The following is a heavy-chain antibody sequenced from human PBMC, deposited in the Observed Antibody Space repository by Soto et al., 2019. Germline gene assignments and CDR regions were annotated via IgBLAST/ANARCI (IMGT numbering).Heavy chain of an antibody. CDR3: ARGTLARMVRGVIEWFDP. Sequence: ASVKVSWKASGYTFTSYDINWVRQATGQGLEWMGWMNPNSGNTGYAQKFQGRVTMTRNTSISTAYMELSSLRSEDTAVYYCARGTLARMVRGVIEWFDPWGQGTLVTVSS. J-gene: IGHJ5*02. D-gene: IGHD3-10*01. V-gene: IGHV1-8*01. CDR2: MNPNSGNT. CDR1: GYTFTSYD.